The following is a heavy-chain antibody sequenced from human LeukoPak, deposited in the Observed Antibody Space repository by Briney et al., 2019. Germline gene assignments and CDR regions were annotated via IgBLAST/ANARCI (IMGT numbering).Heavy chain of an antibody. V-gene: IGHV4-38-2*01. Sequence: SETLSLTCAVSVDSISSGYYWGWIRQPPGKGLEWIGSIYHSGSTYYNPSLKSRVTISVYTSKNQFSLKLSSVTAADTAVYYCAMPGGGAVAGLSYYYYYMDVWGKGTTVTVSS. CDR1: VDSISSGYY. J-gene: IGHJ6*03. D-gene: IGHD6-19*01. CDR3: AMPGGGAVAGLSYYYYYMDV. CDR2: IYHSGST.